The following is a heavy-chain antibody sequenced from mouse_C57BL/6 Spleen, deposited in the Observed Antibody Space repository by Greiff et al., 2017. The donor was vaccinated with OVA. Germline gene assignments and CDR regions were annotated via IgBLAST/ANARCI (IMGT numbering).Heavy chain of an antibody. V-gene: IGHV1-9*01. CDR1: GYTFTGYW. CDR3: ARRGYNGSSPYYYAMDY. Sequence: QVQLQQSGAELMKPGASVKLSCKATGYTFTGYWIEWVKQRPGHGLEWIGEILPGSGSTNYNEKFKGKATFTADTSSNTAYMQLSSLTTEDSAIYYCARRGYNGSSPYYYAMDYWGQGTSVTVSS. J-gene: IGHJ4*01. D-gene: IGHD1-1*01. CDR2: ILPGSGST.